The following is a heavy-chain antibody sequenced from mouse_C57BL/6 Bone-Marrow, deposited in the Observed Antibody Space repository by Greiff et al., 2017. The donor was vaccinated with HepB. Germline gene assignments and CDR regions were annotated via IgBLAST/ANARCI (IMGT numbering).Heavy chain of an antibody. CDR3: AIPSYYREAWFAY. D-gene: IGHD2-13*01. CDR1: GFTFSSYA. CDR2: ISDGGSYT. J-gene: IGHJ3*01. V-gene: IGHV5-4*01. Sequence: EVHLVESGGGLVKPGGSLKLSCAASGFTFSSYAMPWVRQTPEKRLEWVATISDGGSYTYYPDNVKGRFTISRDNAKNNLYLQMSHLKSEDTAMYYCAIPSYYREAWFAYWGQGTLVTVSA.